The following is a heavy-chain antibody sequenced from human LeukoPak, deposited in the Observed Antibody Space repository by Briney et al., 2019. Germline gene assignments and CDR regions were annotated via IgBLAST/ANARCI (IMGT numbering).Heavy chain of an antibody. Sequence: VASVKVSFKASGGTFSSYAISWVRQAPGQGLEWMGGIIPIFGTANYAQKFQGRVTITTDESTSTAYMELSSLRSEDTAVYYCARAPITIFDHWFDPWGQGTLVTVSS. CDR1: GGTFSSYA. D-gene: IGHD3-3*01. J-gene: IGHJ5*02. CDR3: ARAPITIFDHWFDP. CDR2: IIPIFGTA. V-gene: IGHV1-69*05.